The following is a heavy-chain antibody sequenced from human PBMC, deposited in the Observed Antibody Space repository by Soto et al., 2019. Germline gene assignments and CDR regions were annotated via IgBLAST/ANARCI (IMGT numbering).Heavy chain of an antibody. Sequence: GGSLRLSCTASGFSLSSSGMHWVRQAPGKGLEWLAVSSFDRTQQFYGDSVKGRFTVSRDNSNNTLYLEMNSLRTEDTAVYYCAKQLRGSGWYPLDSWGQGTPVTVSS. CDR2: SSFDRTQQ. D-gene: IGHD6-19*01. V-gene: IGHV3-30*18. CDR3: AKQLRGSGWYPLDS. CDR1: GFSLSSSG. J-gene: IGHJ4*02.